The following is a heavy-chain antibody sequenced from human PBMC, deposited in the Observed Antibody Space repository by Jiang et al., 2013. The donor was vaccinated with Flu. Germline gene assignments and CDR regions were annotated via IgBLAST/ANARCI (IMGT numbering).Heavy chain of an antibody. CDR1: GYTFTGYY. V-gene: IGHV1-2*04. Sequence: GAEVKKPGASVKVSCKASGYTFTGYYMHWVRQAPGQGLEWMGWINPNSGGTNYAQKFQGWVTMTRDTSISTAYMELSRLRSDDTAVYYCATDLDYGGNSGAFDIWGQGTMVTVSS. CDR2: INPNSGGT. J-gene: IGHJ3*02. CDR3: ATDLDYGGNSGAFDI. D-gene: IGHD4-23*01.